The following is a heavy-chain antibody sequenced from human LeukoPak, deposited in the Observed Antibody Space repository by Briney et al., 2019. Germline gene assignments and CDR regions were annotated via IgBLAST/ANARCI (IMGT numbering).Heavy chain of an antibody. CDR2: IYSGGST. Sequence: GGSLRLSCAGSGFTFSTYWMSWVRQAPGKGLEWVSVIYSGGSTYYADSVKGRFTISRDNSKNTLYLQMNSLRAEDTAVYYCAKSHGYSYGAQYSFDYWGQGTLVTVSS. J-gene: IGHJ4*02. CDR1: GFTFSTYW. CDR3: AKSHGYSYGAQYSFDY. D-gene: IGHD5-18*01. V-gene: IGHV3-66*01.